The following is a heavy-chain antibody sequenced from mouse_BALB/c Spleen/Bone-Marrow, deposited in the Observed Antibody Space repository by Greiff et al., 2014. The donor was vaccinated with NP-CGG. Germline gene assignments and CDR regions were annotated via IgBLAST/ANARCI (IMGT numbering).Heavy chain of an antibody. Sequence: VQLQQSGPELVKPGASVKMSCKASGYTFTSYVMHWVKQKPGQGLEWIGYFNPYNDGTKYNEKFKGKATLTSDKSSSTAYMELSSLTSEGAAVYYCARKGKLYYDNPNWYFDVWGAGTTVTISS. CDR1: GYTFTSYV. CDR3: ARKGKLYYDNPNWYFDV. D-gene: IGHD2-1*01. V-gene: IGHV1-14*01. J-gene: IGHJ1*01. CDR2: FNPYNDGT.